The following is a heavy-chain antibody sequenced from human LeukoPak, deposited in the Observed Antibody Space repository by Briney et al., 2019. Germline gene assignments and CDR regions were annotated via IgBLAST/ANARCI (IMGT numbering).Heavy chain of an antibody. CDR3: ARDTWYIAARRNYYMDV. CDR2: INPNSGGT. J-gene: IGHJ6*03. V-gene: IGHV1-2*02. D-gene: IGHD6-6*01. CDR1: GYTFTGYY. Sequence: ASVKVSCKASGYTFTGYYMHWVRQAPGQGLEWMGWINPNSGGTNYAQKFQGRVTMTRDTSISTAYMELSRLRSDDTAVYYCARDTWYIAARRNYYMDVWGKGTTVTVSS.